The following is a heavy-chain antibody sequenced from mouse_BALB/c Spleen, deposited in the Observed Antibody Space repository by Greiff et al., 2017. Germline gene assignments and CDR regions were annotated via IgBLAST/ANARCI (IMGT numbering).Heavy chain of an antibody. D-gene: IGHD1-1*01. CDR2: ISYDGSN. J-gene: IGHJ4*01. CDR1: GYSITSGYY. Sequence: EESGPGLVKPSQSLSLTCSVTGYSITSGYYWNWIRQFPGNKLEWMGYISYDGSNNYNPSLKNRISITRDTSKNQFFLKLNSVTTEDTATYYCASYYGSSYAMDYWGQGTSVTVSS. CDR3: ASYYGSSYAMDY. V-gene: IGHV3-6*02.